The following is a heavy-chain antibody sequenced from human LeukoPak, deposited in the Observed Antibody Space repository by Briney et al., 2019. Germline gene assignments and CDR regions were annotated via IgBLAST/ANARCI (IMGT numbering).Heavy chain of an antibody. CDR2: KSYDGGNK. J-gene: IGHJ3*02. V-gene: IGHV3-30-3*01. Sequence: GGSLRLSCAASGFTFSNYAMHWVRQAPGRGLEWVAVKSYDGGNKYYADSVKGRFTISRDNSKNTLFLQMDSLRAEDTAVYCCARGGLRYDALDIWGQGTMVTVSS. CDR1: GFTFSNYA. D-gene: IGHD3-9*01. CDR3: ARGGLRYDALDI.